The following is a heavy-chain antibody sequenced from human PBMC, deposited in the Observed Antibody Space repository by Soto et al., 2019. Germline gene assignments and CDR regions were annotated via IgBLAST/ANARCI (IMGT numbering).Heavy chain of an antibody. D-gene: IGHD3-3*01. CDR3: ARHGGGLRSWLDP. V-gene: IGHV4-39*01. Sequence: LQLQESGPGLVRPSETLSLSCIVSGGSIGSTTYYWGWIRQPPGQGLEWIASINYRGNTYYDPSLRSRVSISVDTSKNQFSLKVISVTAADTAVYYCARHGGGLRSWLDPWGQGTLVTVSS. CDR1: GGSIGSTTYY. J-gene: IGHJ5*02. CDR2: INYRGNT.